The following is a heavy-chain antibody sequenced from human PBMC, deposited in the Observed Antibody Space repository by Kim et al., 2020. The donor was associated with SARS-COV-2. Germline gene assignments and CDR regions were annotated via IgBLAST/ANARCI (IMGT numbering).Heavy chain of an antibody. Sequence: SETLSLTCTVSGGSISSYYWSWIRQPPGKGLEWIGYIYYSGSTNYNPSLKSRVTISVDTSKNQFSLKLSSVTAADTAVYYCARDYPRFERWGQGTLVTVSS. J-gene: IGHJ4*02. V-gene: IGHV4-59*01. CDR3: ARDYPRFER. D-gene: IGHD3-3*01. CDR1: GGSISSYY. CDR2: IYYSGST.